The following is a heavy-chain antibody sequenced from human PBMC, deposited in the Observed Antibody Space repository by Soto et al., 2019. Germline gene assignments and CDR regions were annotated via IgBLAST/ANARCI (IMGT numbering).Heavy chain of an antibody. Sequence: PSETLSLTCTVSGGSISSGGYYWSWIRQHPGKGLEWIGYIYYSGSTYYNPSLKSRVTISVDTSKNQFSLKLSSVTAADTAVYYCARVRNYYDSCGYYYWAYDIWSQGTMVTVSS. D-gene: IGHD3-22*01. J-gene: IGHJ3*02. CDR1: GGSISSGGYY. V-gene: IGHV4-31*03. CDR2: IYYSGST. CDR3: ARVRNYYDSCGYYYWAYDI.